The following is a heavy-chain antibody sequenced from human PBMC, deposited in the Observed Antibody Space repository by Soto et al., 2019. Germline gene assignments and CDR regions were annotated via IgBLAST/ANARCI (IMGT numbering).Heavy chain of an antibody. Sequence: QVHLVQSGAEVKMPGASVKVSCKASGFNFTSYAITWVRQAPGQGLEWMGWISAYNGATNYAQNFQGRVTMTTDSSTSTAYMELGSLTSDDTAVYFCARDFTGWPPDGVDSWGQGTLIIVSA. V-gene: IGHV1-18*01. J-gene: IGHJ4*02. D-gene: IGHD3-16*01. CDR1: GFNFTSYA. CDR3: ARDFTGWPPDGVDS. CDR2: ISAYNGAT.